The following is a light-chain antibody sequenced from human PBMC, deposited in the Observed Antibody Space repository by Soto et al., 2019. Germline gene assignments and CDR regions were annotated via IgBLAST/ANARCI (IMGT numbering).Light chain of an antibody. CDR1: SSDVGNYNL. V-gene: IGLV2-23*01. CDR3: CSHSDSSTSV. J-gene: IGLJ1*01. CDR2: EDT. Sequence: QSVLTQPASVSGSPGQSITISCTGTSSDVGNYNLVSWYQQHPGKAPKLIIYEDTKRPSGVSNRFSGSKSGNTASLTISGLQAEDESDYXCCSHSDSSTSVFVTGSKVXVL.